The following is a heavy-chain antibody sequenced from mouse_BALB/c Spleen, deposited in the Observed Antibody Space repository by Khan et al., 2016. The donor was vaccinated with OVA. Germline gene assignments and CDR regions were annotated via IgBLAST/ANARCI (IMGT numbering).Heavy chain of an antibody. D-gene: IGHD1-1*01. V-gene: IGHV1-20*01. CDR3: KRNYRSEFDY. CDR2: INPHTGET. J-gene: IGHJ2*01. CDR1: GYTFTDYC. Sequence: VQLKESGPELVRPGASVKISCKASGYTFTDYCMNWVMQSHGKGLEWIGRINPHTGETFYNQRFKDKATLTVDESSSTAYLELRSLTSEDSAGDYCKRNYRSEFDYWGQGTHPTGS.